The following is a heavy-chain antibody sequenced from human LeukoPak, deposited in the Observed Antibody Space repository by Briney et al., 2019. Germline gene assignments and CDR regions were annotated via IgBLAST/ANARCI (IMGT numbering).Heavy chain of an antibody. J-gene: IGHJ3*02. CDR1: GFTFGDYA. V-gene: IGHV3-49*03. CDR2: IRSKAYGGTT. CDR3: TRGRYSRLRYDAFDI. D-gene: IGHD5-12*01. Sequence: GRSLRLSCTASGFTFGDYAMSWFRQAPGKGLEWVGFIRSKAYGGTTEYAASVKGRFTISRDDSKSIAYLQMNSLKTEDTAVYYCTRGRYSRLRYDAFDIWGQGTMVTVSS.